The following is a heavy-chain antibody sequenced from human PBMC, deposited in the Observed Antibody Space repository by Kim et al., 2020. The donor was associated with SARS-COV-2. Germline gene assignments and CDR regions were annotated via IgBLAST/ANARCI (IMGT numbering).Heavy chain of an antibody. D-gene: IGHD3-10*01. CDR3: ARGKGFGELFYADY. CDR2: IYTSGST. V-gene: IGHV4-61*02. CDR1: GGSISSGSYY. Sequence: SETLSLTCTVSGGSISSGSYYWSWIRQPAGKGLEWIGRIYTSGSTNYNPSLKSRVTISVDTSKNQFSLKLSSVTAADTAVYYCARGKGFGELFYADYWGQGTLVTVSS. J-gene: IGHJ4*02.